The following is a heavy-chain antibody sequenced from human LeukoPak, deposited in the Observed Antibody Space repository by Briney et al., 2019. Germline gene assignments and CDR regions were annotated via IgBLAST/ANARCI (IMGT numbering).Heavy chain of an antibody. V-gene: IGHV3-23*01. CDR3: AKDRWITIIVVPDVFDI. Sequence: GGSLRLSCAASGFTFSSYAMTWVRQAPGKGLEWVSTIIGSGGSTYYADSVKGRFTISRDNSKNTLYLQMNSLRAEDTAVYYCAKDRWITIIVVPDVFDIWGQGTMVTVSS. CDR1: GFTFSSYA. J-gene: IGHJ3*02. D-gene: IGHD3-22*01. CDR2: IIGSGGST.